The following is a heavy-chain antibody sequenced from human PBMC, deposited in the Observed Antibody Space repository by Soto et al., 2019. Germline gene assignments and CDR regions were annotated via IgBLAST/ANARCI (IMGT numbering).Heavy chain of an antibody. J-gene: IGHJ4*02. Sequence: PGGSLRLSCAASGFTFSSYAMHWVRQAPGKGLEWVAVISYDGSNKYYIDSVKGRFSISRDISKNTLYLQMNSLRAEDTAVYYCHGYGYWGQGTLVTVSS. CDR2: ISYDGSNK. D-gene: IGHD5-12*01. CDR3: HGYGY. CDR1: GFTFSSYA. V-gene: IGHV3-30*14.